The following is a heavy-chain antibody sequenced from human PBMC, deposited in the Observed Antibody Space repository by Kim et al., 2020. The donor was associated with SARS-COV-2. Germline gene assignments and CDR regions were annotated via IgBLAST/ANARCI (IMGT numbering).Heavy chain of an antibody. J-gene: IGHJ5*02. V-gene: IGHV4-59*08. CDR2: IYYSGST. CDR3: ARLHYYDSSGYHGWFDP. D-gene: IGHD3-22*01. Sequence: SETLSLTCTVSGGSISSYYWSWIRQPPGKGLEWIGYIYYSGSTNYNPSLKSRVTISVDTSKNQFSLKLSSVTAADTAVYYCARLHYYDSSGYHGWFDPWGQGTLVTVSS. CDR1: GGSISSYY.